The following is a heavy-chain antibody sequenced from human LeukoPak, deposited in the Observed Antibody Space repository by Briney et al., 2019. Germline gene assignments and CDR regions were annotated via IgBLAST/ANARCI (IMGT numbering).Heavy chain of an antibody. Sequence: SETLSLTCAVYGGSFRGYYWSWIRQPPGKGLEWIGEINHSGSTNYNPSLKSRVTISVDTSKNQFSLKLSSVTAADTAVYYCAGGREITVTYFDYWGQGTLVTVSS. J-gene: IGHJ4*02. CDR2: INHSGST. CDR3: AGGREITVTYFDY. D-gene: IGHD4-17*01. V-gene: IGHV4-34*01. CDR1: GGSFRGYY.